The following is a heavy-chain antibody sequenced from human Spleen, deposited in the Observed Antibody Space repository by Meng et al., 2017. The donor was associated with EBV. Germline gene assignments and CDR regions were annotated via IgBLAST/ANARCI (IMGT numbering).Heavy chain of an antibody. CDR1: GACVRSHNYY. V-gene: IGHV4-61*01. J-gene: IGHJ4*02. CDR2: IYYSGST. Sequence: HVHLQGSGPRPVKTSETLPLSCTVSGACVRSHNYYWGWIRQPPGKRLELIGYIYYSGSTNYNPSLKSRVTISVDKSKNQFSLKLSSVTAADTAVYYCAGEMVTEYYFDYWGQGTLVTVSS. D-gene: IGHD2-8*01. CDR3: AGEMVTEYYFDY.